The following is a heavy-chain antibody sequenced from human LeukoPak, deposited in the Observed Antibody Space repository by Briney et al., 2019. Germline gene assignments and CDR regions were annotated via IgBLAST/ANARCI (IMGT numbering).Heavy chain of an antibody. J-gene: IGHJ4*02. D-gene: IGHD5-18*01. CDR1: GGSISSSSYY. CDR3: ARVYSYGYNRYFDF. Sequence: PSETLSLTCTVSGGSISSSSYYWGWIRQPPGKGLEWIGSIYYGGSAYYNPSLKSRVTISVDTSKNQFSLKLSSVTAADTAVYYCARVYSYGYNRYFDFWGQGTLVTVS. CDR2: IYYGGSA. V-gene: IGHV4-39*07.